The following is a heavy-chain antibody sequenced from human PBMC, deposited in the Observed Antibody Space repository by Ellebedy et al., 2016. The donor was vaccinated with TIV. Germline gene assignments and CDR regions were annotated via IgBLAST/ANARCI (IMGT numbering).Heavy chain of an antibody. D-gene: IGHD3-10*01. J-gene: IGHJ5*02. CDR1: GFSFRSYW. CDR2: IYQDGSDQ. Sequence: GGSLRLSCAASGFSFRSYWMSWVRQAPGKGLEWVANIYQDGSDQYYADSVKGRFTISRDNANKSLFLQMNSLRLEDTAVYYCAKVLFAFGEFESPFDPWGQGTLVIVSS. CDR3: AKVLFAFGEFESPFDP. V-gene: IGHV3-7*01.